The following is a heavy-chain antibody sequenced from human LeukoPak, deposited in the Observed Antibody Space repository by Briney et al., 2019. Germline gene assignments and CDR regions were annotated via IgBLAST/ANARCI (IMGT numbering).Heavy chain of an antibody. V-gene: IGHV4-39*01. J-gene: IGHJ6*03. D-gene: IGHD2-21*02. CDR3: ARTYCGGDCRGYYYHYYMDV. CDR1: GGSMTTRNYY. Sequence: SETLSLTCAVSGGSMTTRNYYWVWIRQPPGKGLEWIGHKYYSGSTYYNPSLKSRVSISVDTSKNQFSLKLRSVTAADTAVYYFARTYCGGDCRGYYYHYYMDVWGKGTTVTISS. CDR2: KYYSGST.